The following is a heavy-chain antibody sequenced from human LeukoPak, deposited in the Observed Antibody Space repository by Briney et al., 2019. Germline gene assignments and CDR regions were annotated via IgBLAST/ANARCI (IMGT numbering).Heavy chain of an antibody. D-gene: IGHD3-10*01. CDR3: AKRDYPESTHYYPLFDY. CDR1: GFTFSSYA. V-gene: IGHV3-23*01. CDR2: ISGSGGST. Sequence: PGGSLRLSCAASGFTFSSYAMSWVRQAPGKGLEWVSAISGSGGSTYYADSVKGRFTISRDNSKNTLYLQMNSLRGGDTAVYYCAKRDYPESTHYYPLFDYWGQGTLVTVSS. J-gene: IGHJ4*02.